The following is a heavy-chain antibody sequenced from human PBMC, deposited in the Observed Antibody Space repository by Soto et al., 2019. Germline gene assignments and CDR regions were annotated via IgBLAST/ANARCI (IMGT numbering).Heavy chain of an antibody. D-gene: IGHD3-22*01. CDR3: ARGRGLRYYYDSSGYRYGMDV. CDR2: INHSGST. CDR1: GGSFSGYY. J-gene: IGHJ6*02. V-gene: IGHV4-34*01. Sequence: LSLTCAVYGGSFSGYYWSWIRQPPGKGLEWIGEINHSGSTNYNPSLKSRVTISVDTSKNQFSLKLSSVTAADTAVYYCARGRGLRYYYDSSGYRYGMDVWGQGTTVTVYS.